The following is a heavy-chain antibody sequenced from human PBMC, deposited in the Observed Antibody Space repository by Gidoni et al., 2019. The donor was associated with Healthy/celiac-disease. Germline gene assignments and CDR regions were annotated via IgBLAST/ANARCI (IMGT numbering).Heavy chain of an antibody. CDR1: GFAFSSYS. V-gene: IGHV3-48*01. J-gene: IGHJ6*02. D-gene: IGHD2-2*01. CDR2: ISSSSSTI. CDR3: ARDQADCSSTSCHHNYYYYYGMDV. Sequence: EVQLVESGGGLVQPGGSLRLSCAASGFAFSSYSMTWVRQTPGKGLEWVSYISSSSSTIYYADAVKGRFTISRDNAKNSLYLQMNSLRAEDTAVYYCARDQADCSSTSCHHNYYYYYGMDVWGQGTTVTVSS.